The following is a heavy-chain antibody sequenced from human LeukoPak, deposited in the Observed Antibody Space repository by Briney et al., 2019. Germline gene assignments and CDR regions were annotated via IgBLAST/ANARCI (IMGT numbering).Heavy chain of an antibody. CDR2: ISYDGSNK. CDR3: ARDLGHEAYYYYGMDV. CDR1: GFTFSSYG. J-gene: IGHJ6*02. Sequence: GGSLRLSCAASGFTFSSYGMHWVRQAPGKGLEWVAVISYDGSNKYYADSVKGRFTISRDNSKNTLYLQMNSLRAEDTAVYYCARDLGHEAYYYYGMDVWGQGTTVTVSS. D-gene: IGHD7-27*01. V-gene: IGHV3-30*03.